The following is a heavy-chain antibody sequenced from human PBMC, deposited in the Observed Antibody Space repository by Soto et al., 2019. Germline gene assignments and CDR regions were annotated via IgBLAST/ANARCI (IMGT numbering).Heavy chain of an antibody. D-gene: IGHD3-3*01. CDR1: GYTFTSYG. Sequence: QVQLVQSGAEVKKPGASVKVSCKASGYTFTSYGISWVRQAPGQGLEWMGWISAYNGNTNYAQKLQGRGTMTTDTSTITAYMELRSRRTDDPAVYYCARLEWSTQDAFDIWGQGTMVTVSS. CDR2: ISAYNGNT. V-gene: IGHV1-18*01. CDR3: ARLEWSTQDAFDI. J-gene: IGHJ3*02.